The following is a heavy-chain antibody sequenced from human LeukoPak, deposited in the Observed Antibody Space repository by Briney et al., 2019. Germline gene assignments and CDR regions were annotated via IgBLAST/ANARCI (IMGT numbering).Heavy chain of an antibody. Sequence: GASVKVSCKASGYTFTNYFMHWVRQAPGQGLEWMGVINPSGGSTSYAQKFQGRVTMTRDTSTSTVYMELSSLRSEDTAVYYCARRIAVAGIGFFDYWGQGTLVTVSS. CDR2: INPSGGST. V-gene: IGHV1-46*01. D-gene: IGHD6-19*01. CDR3: ARRIAVAGIGFFDY. J-gene: IGHJ4*02. CDR1: GYTFTNYF.